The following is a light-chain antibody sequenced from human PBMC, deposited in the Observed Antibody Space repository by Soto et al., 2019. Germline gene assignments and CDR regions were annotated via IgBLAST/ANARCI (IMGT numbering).Light chain of an antibody. J-gene: IGKJ4*02. CDR3: QQSYSATLT. CDR1: QIVDNF. V-gene: IGKV1-39*01. Sequence: DIQMTQSPSSLSASVGDRVTITCRPRQIVDNFVNWYQQKPGTAPKLLIYAASLLQPGVPSRFSGSGSGTDFTLNISSLQPEDFATYYCQQSYSATLTFGRGTKVEVK. CDR2: AAS.